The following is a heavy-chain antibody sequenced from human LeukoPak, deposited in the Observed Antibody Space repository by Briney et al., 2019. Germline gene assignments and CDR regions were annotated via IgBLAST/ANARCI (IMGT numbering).Heavy chain of an antibody. CDR3: AREGTTSSYFDY. CDR1: GFTFSSYW. J-gene: IGHJ4*02. V-gene: IGHV3-7*05. D-gene: IGHD2-2*01. Sequence: GGSLRLSCAASGFTFSSYWMSWVRQAPGKGLEWVANIKHDGSDKYYVDSVKGRFTISRDNAKNSLYLQMNSLRAEDTAVYYCAREGTTSSYFDYWGQGTLVTVSS. CDR2: IKHDGSDK.